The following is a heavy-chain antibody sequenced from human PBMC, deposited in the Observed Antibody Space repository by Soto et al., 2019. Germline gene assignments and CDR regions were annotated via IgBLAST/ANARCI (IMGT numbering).Heavy chain of an antibody. CDR1: GGSISSYY. CDR2: IYYSGST. V-gene: IGHV4-59*12. D-gene: IGHD5-12*01. CDR3: ARARLRAVYAFEI. J-gene: IGHJ3*02. Sequence: KPSETLSLTCTVSGGSISSYYWSWIRQPPGKGLEWIGYIYYSGSTYYSPSLKSRLSISLDTSKNQFSLRLSSVTAADTAMYYCARARLRAVYAFEIWGQGTMVTVSS.